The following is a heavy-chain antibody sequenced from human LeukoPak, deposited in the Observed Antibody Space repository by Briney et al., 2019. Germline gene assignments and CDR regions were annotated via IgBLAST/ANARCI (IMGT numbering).Heavy chain of an antibody. CDR2: INPNSGGT. CDR3: ARGGAMVRGVIDY. CDR1: GYTFTGYY. V-gene: IGHV1-2*02. D-gene: IGHD3-10*01. Sequence: ASVKVSCKASGYTFTGYYMHWVRQAPGQGLEWLGWINPNSGGTNYAQKFQGRVTMTRDTSISTVYMELSRLRSDDTAMYYCARGGAMVRGVIDYWGQGTLVTVSS. J-gene: IGHJ4*02.